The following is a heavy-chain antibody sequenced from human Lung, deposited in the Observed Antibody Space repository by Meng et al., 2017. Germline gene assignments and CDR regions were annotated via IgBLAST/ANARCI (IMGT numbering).Heavy chain of an antibody. Sequence: QRQVQQWRAVLFKPSETLSLTCVVSGGSFSDYYWSWIRQPPGKGLEWIGEINHSGSTNYNPSLESRATISVDTSQNNLSLKLSSVTAADSAVYYCARGPTTMAHDFDYWGQGTLVTVSS. V-gene: IGHV4-34*01. CDR3: ARGPTTMAHDFDY. CDR1: GGSFSDYY. CDR2: INHSGST. D-gene: IGHD4-11*01. J-gene: IGHJ4*02.